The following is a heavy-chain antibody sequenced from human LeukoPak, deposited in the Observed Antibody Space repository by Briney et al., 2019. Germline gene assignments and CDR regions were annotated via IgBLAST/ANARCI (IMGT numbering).Heavy chain of an antibody. CDR3: ASLYSGYDSRRPTYYYYYGMDV. J-gene: IGHJ6*02. Sequence: GGSLRLSCAASGLTVSSNYMSWVRQAPGKGLEWVSVIYSGGSTYYADSVKGRFTISRHNSKNTLYLQRNSLRAEDTAVYYCASLYSGYDSRRPTYYYYYGMDVWGQGTTVTVSS. CDR1: GLTVSSNY. CDR2: IYSGGST. D-gene: IGHD5-12*01. V-gene: IGHV3-53*04.